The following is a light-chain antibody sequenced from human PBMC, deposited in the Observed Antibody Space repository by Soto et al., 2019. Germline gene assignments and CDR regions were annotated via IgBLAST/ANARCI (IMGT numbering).Light chain of an antibody. CDR1: TGAVTSDHF. J-gene: IGLJ2*01. Sequence: QAVVTQESSLTVSPGGTVTLTCGSSTGAVTSDHFPFWFQQKPGQAPRALIDDTNTGHSWTPARFSGSLLGGKAALTLSGAQPEDEADYYCLLAYTGARVFGGGTKLTVL. CDR2: DTN. CDR3: LLAYTGARV. V-gene: IGLV7-46*01.